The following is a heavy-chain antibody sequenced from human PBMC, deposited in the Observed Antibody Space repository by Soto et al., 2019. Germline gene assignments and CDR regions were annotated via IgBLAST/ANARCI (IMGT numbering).Heavy chain of an antibody. J-gene: IGHJ4*02. CDR3: GRETGLDPIDY. V-gene: IGHV1-69*02. CDR2: IIPILGIA. CDR1: GGTFSSYT. Sequence: SVKVSCKASGGTFSSYTISWVRQAPGQGLEWMGMIIPILGIANYAQKFQGRVTMTTDTSTSTAYMELRSLRSDDTAVYYCGRETGLDPIDYWGQGTLVTVSS. D-gene: IGHD1-1*01.